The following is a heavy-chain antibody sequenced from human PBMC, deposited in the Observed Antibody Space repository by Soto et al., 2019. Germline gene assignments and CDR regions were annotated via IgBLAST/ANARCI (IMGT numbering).Heavy chain of an antibody. J-gene: IGHJ6*02. CDR3: ARHRHHYDSGRGVRRHRGYYGMEV. CDR1: GGSISSSSYY. V-gene: IGHV4-39*01. CDR2: IYYSVST. D-gene: IGHD3-10*01. Sequence: SETLSLTCTVSGGSISSSSYYCRWIRQPRGKGLEWIGSIYYSVSTYYNPSLKSRVTISVDTSKNQLSLKLSSVTAADTAVYYCARHRHHYDSGRGVRRHRGYYGMEVWGQGTTVTVSS.